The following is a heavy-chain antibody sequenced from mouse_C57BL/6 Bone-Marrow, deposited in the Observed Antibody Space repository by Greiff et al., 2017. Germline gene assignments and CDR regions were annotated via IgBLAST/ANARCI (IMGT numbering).Heavy chain of an antibody. CDR3: PRVTILYPFAY. D-gene: IGHD2-1*01. J-gene: IGHJ3*01. V-gene: IGHV5-4*03. CDR1: GFTFSSYA. Sequence: EVNVVESGGGLVKPGGSLKLSCAASGFTFSSYAMSWVRQTPEKWLEWVATISDGGSYTYYPDNVKGRFTISRDNAKNNLYLQMSHLKSEDTAMYYCPRVTILYPFAYWGQGTLVTVSA. CDR2: ISDGGSYT.